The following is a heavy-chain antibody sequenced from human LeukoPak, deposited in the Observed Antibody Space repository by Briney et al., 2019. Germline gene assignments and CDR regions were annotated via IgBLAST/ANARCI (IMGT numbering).Heavy chain of an antibody. CDR2: ISGDGDKT. J-gene: IGHJ1*01. D-gene: IGHD6-19*01. Sequence: GGSLRLSCAASGFTFSTYAMSWVRQAPAKGLEWVSAISGDGDKTYYADSVRGRFTISRDSSKNTLYLQMNSLRAEDTAVYYCAKSPSSGWYAEYFQHWGQGTLVTVSS. CDR1: GFTFSTYA. V-gene: IGHV3-23*01. CDR3: AKSPSSGWYAEYFQH.